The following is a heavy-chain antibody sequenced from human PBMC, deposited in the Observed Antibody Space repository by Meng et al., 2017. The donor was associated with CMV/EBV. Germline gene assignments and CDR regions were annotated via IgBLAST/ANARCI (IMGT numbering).Heavy chain of an antibody. CDR3: ARDNRRGGVDY. V-gene: IGHV4-30-4*08. CDR1: GGSISSGDYY. J-gene: IGHJ4*02. CDR2: IYYSGST. Sequence: VHLHGWAPGLVKPSQTLSLSCTVSGGSISSGDYYWSWIRQPPGKGLEWIGYIYYSGSTYYNPSLKSRVTISVDTPKNQFSLKLSSVTAADTAVYYCARDNRRGGVDYWGQGTLVTVSS. D-gene: IGHD3-3*01.